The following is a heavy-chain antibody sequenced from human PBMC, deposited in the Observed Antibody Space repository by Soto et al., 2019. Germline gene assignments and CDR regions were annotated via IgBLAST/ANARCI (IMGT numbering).Heavy chain of an antibody. Sequence: PSETLSLTCAVYGGSFSGYYWSWIRQPPGTGLEWIGEINHSGSTNYNPSLKSRVTISVDTSKNQFSLKLTSVTAADTAVYYWARDLWGYCGTDCYPLDVWGQGTTVT. J-gene: IGHJ6*02. V-gene: IGHV4-34*01. CDR2: INHSGST. CDR1: GGSFSGYY. D-gene: IGHD2-21*02. CDR3: ARDLWGYCGTDCYPLDV.